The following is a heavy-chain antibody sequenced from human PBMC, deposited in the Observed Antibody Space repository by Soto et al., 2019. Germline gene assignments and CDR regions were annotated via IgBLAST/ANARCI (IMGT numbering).Heavy chain of an antibody. Sequence: GGSLRLSCAASGFTFSNAWMSWVRQAPGKGLEWVGHIKSKTDGGTTDYAAPVKGRFTISRDDSKNTLYLQMNSLKTEDTAVYYCTTDRKEGIALAEHDYWGQGTLVTV. CDR2: IKSKTDGGTT. D-gene: IGHD6-19*01. V-gene: IGHV3-15*01. CDR1: GFTFSNAW. CDR3: TTDRKEGIALAEHDY. J-gene: IGHJ4*02.